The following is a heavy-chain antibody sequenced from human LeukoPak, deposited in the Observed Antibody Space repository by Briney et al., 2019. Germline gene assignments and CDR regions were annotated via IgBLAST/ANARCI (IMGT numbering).Heavy chain of an antibody. CDR2: IYYSGST. J-gene: IGHJ3*02. CDR1: GGSISSYY. CDR3: ARGVYPNYYDSSGYTRDAFDI. D-gene: IGHD3-22*01. V-gene: IGHV4-59*01. Sequence: PSETLSLTCTVSGGSISSYYWSWIRQPPGKGLEWIGYIYYSGSTNYNPSLKSRVTISVDTSKNQFSLKLSSVTAADMAVYYCARGVYPNYYDSSGYTRDAFDIWGQGTMVTVSS.